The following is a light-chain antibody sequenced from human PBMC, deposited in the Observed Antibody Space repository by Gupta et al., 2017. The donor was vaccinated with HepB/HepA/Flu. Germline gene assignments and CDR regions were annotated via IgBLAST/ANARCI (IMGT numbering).Light chain of an antibody. CDR2: GAS. Sequence: EIVMTQSPATLSVSPGESATLSCRASQSVGSNLAWYQQKPGQDPRLLIYGASTRATGVPARFSGDGSGTEFTLAISSLQSEDFAVYSCQQYNNWPLTFGGGTKVEIK. J-gene: IGKJ4*01. CDR3: QQYNNWPLT. V-gene: IGKV3-15*01. CDR1: QSVGSN.